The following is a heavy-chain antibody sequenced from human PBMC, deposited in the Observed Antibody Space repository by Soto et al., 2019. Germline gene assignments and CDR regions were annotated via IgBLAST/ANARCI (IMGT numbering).Heavy chain of an antibody. CDR1: GFTFSNAW. CDR2: IKSKTDGGTT. Sequence: GGSLRLSCAASGFTFSNAWMNWVRQAPGKGLEWVGRIKSKTDGGTTDYAAPVKGRFTISRDDSKNTLYLQMNSLKTEDTAVYYCTTDATSRVATIIDYWGQGTLVTVSS. CDR3: TTDATSRVATIIDY. D-gene: IGHD5-12*01. V-gene: IGHV3-15*07. J-gene: IGHJ4*02.